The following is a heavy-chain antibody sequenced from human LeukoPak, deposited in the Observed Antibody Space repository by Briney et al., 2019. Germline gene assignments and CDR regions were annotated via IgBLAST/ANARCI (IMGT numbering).Heavy chain of an antibody. J-gene: IGHJ4*02. CDR2: IIPILGIA. CDR1: GGTFISYA. V-gene: IGHV1-69*04. D-gene: IGHD2-2*01. Sequence: SVKVSCKASGGTFISYAISWVRQAPGQGLEWMGRIIPILGIANYAQKFQGRVTITADKSTSTAYMELSSLRSEDTAVYYCARAPAARGYYFDYWGQGTLVTVSS. CDR3: ARAPAARGYYFDY.